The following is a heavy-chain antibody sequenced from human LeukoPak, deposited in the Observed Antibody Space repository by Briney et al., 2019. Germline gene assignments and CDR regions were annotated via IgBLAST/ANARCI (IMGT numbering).Heavy chain of an antibody. CDR3: ARDPVGDWFDP. V-gene: IGHV4-38-2*02. D-gene: IGHD3-16*01. CDR2: IYHSGST. Sequence: SETLSLTCAVSGYSISSGYYWGWIRQPPGKGLEWIGSIYHSGSTYYNPSLKSRVTISVDTSKNQFSLKLSSVTAADTAVHYCARDPVGDWFDPWGQGTLVTVSS. CDR1: GYSISSGYY. J-gene: IGHJ5*02.